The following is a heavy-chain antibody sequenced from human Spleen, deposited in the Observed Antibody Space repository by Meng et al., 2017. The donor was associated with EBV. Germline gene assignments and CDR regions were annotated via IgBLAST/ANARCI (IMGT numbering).Heavy chain of an antibody. J-gene: IGHJ4*02. D-gene: IGHD6-13*01. Sequence: PPHNPSLSCTFTAFSLDTIGVAVCWLRQRPGKPLEWLALSYLDDAKRSSTSLENRHTITRGTSRNQVVLTISNVDPADTGTYFCVHTSTPSSWQPDFWGQGILVTVSS. CDR3: VHTSTPSSWQPDF. CDR2: SYLDDAK. CDR1: AFSLDTIGVA. V-gene: IGHV2-5*02.